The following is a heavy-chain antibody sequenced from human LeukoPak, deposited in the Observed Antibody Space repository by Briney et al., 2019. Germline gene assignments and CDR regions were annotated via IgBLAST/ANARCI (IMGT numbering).Heavy chain of an antibody. CDR3: AKSNGYGLVDI. D-gene: IGHD3-10*01. CDR2: IFYSGST. J-gene: IGHJ3*02. V-gene: IGHV4-59*12. CDR1: EFTFSSYD. Sequence: GSLRLSCAASEFTFSSYDMHWVRPAPGKGLEWVGNIFYSGSTYYSLSLKSRVTISLDTSRNQFSLKLNSVTAADTAVYYCAKSNGYGLVDIWGQGTMVTVSS.